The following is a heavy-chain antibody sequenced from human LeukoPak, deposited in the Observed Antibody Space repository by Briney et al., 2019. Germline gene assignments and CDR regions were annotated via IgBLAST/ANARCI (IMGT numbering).Heavy chain of an antibody. CDR3: ARDRGLTFDY. J-gene: IGHJ4*02. Sequence: PGGSLRLSCAAPGFTFSSYEMNWVRQAPGKGLEWVSYISSSGSTIYYADSVKGRFTISRDNAKNTLYLQMNSLRADDTAVYYCARDRGLTFDYWGQGSLVTVSS. V-gene: IGHV3-48*03. CDR2: ISSSGSTI. D-gene: IGHD3-9*01. CDR1: GFTFSSYE.